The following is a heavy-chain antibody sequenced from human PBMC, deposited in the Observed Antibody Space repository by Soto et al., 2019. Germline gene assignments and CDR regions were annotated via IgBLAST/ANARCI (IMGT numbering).Heavy chain of an antibody. V-gene: IGHV3-33*01. CDR1: GFTFSSYG. D-gene: IGHD3-9*01. CDR2: IWYDGSNK. Sequence: QVQLVESGGGVVQPGRSLRLSCAASGFTFSSYGMHWVRQAPGQGLEWVAVIWYDGSNKYYADSVKGRFTISRDNSKNTLYLQKNSLRAEDTAVYYCASGGPQILRYFDWLLDYWGQGTLVTVSS. CDR3: ASGGPQILRYFDWLLDY. J-gene: IGHJ4*02.